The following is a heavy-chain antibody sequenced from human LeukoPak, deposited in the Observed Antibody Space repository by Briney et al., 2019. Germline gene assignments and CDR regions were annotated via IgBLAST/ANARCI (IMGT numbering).Heavy chain of an antibody. CDR3: AKDSDKWFGEIWGDYFDY. CDR1: GFTFSSYA. V-gene: IGHV3-23*01. J-gene: IGHJ4*02. Sequence: GGSLRLSCAAPGFTFSSYAMSWVRQAPGKGLEWVSAISGSGGSTYYADSVKGRFTISRDNSKNTLYLQMNSLRAEDTAVYYCAKDSDKWFGEIWGDYFDYWGQGTLVTVSS. D-gene: IGHD3-10*01. CDR2: ISGSGGST.